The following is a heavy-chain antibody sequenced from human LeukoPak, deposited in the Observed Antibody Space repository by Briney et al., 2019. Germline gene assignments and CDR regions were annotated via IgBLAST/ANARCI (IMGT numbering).Heavy chain of an antibody. CDR2: ISSSSSYI. J-gene: IGHJ4*02. V-gene: IGHV3-21*01. Sequence: PGGSLRLSCAASGFTFSSYSMNWVRQAPGKGLEWVSSISSSSSYIHYADSVKGRFTISRDNAKNSLYLQMNSLRAEDTAVYYCARVLKRWLQLSPFDYWGQGTLVTVSS. CDR1: GFTFSSYS. CDR3: ARVLKRWLQLSPFDY. D-gene: IGHD5-24*01.